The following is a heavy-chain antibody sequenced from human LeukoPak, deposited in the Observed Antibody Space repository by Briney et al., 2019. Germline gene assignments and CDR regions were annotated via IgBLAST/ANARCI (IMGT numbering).Heavy chain of an antibody. J-gene: IGHJ6*03. D-gene: IGHD3-10*01. CDR1: GGSISSYY. CDR2: IYYSGCT. V-gene: IGHV4-59*01. CDR3: ARTTMVRGTYYMDV. Sequence: SETLSLTCTVSGGSISSYYWSWIRQPPGKGLEWIGYIYYSGCTNYNASLKSRVTISVDTSKNQFSLKLSSVTAADTAVYYCARTTMVRGTYYMDVWGKGTTVTISS.